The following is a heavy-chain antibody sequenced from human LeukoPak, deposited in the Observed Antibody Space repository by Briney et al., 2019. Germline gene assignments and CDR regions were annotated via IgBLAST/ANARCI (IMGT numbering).Heavy chain of an antibody. CDR2: ISGSGGST. CDR1: GFTFSSYA. D-gene: IGHD2-2*01. J-gene: IGHJ4*02. V-gene: IGHV3-23*01. Sequence: GGSLRLSCAASGFTFSSYAMSWVRQAPGKGLEWVSAISGSGGSTYYADSVKGRFTISRDNSKNTLYLQMNSLRAEDTAVYYCANGEDIVVVPAAIPFDYWGQGTLVTVSS. CDR3: ANGEDIVVVPAAIPFDY.